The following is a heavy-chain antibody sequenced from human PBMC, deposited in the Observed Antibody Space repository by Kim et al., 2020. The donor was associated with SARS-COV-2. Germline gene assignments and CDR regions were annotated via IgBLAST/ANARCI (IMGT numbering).Heavy chain of an antibody. CDR2: IIPIFGTA. D-gene: IGHD3-10*01. CDR1: GGTFSSYA. CDR3: AKCRAYGSGRSLHWFDP. J-gene: IGHJ5*02. V-gene: IGHV1-69*13. Sequence: SVKVSCKASGGTFSSYAISWVRQAPGQGLEWMGGIIPIFGTANYAQKFQGRVTITADESTSTAYMELSSLRSEDTAVYYCAKCRAYGSGRSLHWFDPWGQGTLVTVSS.